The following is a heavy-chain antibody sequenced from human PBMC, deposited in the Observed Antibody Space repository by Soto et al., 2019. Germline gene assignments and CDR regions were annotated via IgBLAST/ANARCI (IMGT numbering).Heavy chain of an antibody. CDR2: ISPSGGST. V-gene: IGHV1-46*01. CDR1: GYTFTSYY. J-gene: IGHJ4*02. Sequence: QVQLVQSGAEVKKPGASVKVSCKASGYTFTSYYMHWVRQAPGQGLEWMGIISPSGGSTTYAQKFKGRVRMXTDXSXTTVYMELSSLRSEDTAVYYGARVYCSGGGRYGIAYGGQGTLVTVSS. CDR3: ARVYCSGGGRYGIAY. D-gene: IGHD2-15*01.